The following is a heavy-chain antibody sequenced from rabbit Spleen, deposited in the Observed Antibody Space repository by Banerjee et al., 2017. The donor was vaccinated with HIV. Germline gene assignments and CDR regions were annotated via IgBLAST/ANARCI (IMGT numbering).Heavy chain of an antibody. CDR3: VRDTWAFNL. CDR1: GFTLSSYY. Sequence: QLKESGGGLVQPGGSLKLSCKASGFTLSSYYMNWVRQAPGKGLEWIGYIDPVVGSTYYASWVNGRFTISSHNAQNTLYLQLKSLTAADTATYFCVRDTWAFNLWGQGTLVTVS. V-gene: IGHV1S7*01. D-gene: IGHD3-1*01. CDR2: IDPVVGST. J-gene: IGHJ4*01.